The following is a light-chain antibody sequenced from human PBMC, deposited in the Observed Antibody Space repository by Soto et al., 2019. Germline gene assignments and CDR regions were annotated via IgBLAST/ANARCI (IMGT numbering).Light chain of an antibody. CDR3: CSYAGTCTVV. CDR2: EVS. V-gene: IGLV2-23*02. CDR1: SSDVGSYNL. Sequence: QSALTQPASVSGSPGQSITISCTGTSSDVGSYNLVSWYQQHPGKAPKLMIYEVSKRPSGVSNRFSGSKSGNTASLTISGLQAEDEADYYCCSYAGTCTVVFGGGTKLTV. J-gene: IGLJ3*02.